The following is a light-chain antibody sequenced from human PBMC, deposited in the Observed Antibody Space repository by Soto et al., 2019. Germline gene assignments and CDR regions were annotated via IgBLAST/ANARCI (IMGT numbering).Light chain of an antibody. CDR1: KLGDKY. CDR3: QAGDSGVV. CDR2: QDN. Sequence: SSELTQPPSVSVSPGQTASISCSGDKLGDKYVCWYQQKPGQSPVLVIYQDNKRPSGIPERFSGSNSENTATLTISGTQAMDEADYYCQAGDSGVVFGGGTKVTVL. V-gene: IGLV3-1*01. J-gene: IGLJ2*01.